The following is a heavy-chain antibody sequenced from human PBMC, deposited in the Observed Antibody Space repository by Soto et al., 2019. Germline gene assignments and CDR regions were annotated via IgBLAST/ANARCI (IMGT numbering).Heavy chain of an antibody. J-gene: IGHJ5*02. D-gene: IGHD3-16*01. V-gene: IGHV2-5*01. CDR1: GFSLSTSGVG. CDR2: ILWNDDK. Sequence: SGRTLVNPTQTLTLTCTFSGFSLSTSGVGVGWIRQPPGKALEWLALILWNDDKRYSPSLKSRLTITKDTSKNQVVLTMTNVDPVYTATYYYVHIEGVYTWIDPWGQGTLVTVSS. CDR3: VHIEGVYTWIDP.